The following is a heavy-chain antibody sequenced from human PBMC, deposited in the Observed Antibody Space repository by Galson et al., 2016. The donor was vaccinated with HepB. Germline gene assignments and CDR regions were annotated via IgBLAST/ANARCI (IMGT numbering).Heavy chain of an antibody. CDR1: GFTFSDYY. V-gene: IGHV3-72*01. J-gene: IGHJ4*02. CDR3: ARAAYCSGGACYHAFDH. D-gene: IGHD2-15*01. Sequence: SLRLSCAASGFTFSDYYMDWVRQTPGKGLEWVGRTRNKANGYTREYAAPVKGRLSISSDDSKNSLYLQMNSLRSEDTAVYYCARAAYCSGGACYHAFDHWGQGTLVTVSS. CDR2: TRNKANGYTR.